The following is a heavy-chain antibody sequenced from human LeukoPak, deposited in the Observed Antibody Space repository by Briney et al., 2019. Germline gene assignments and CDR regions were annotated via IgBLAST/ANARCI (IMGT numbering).Heavy chain of an antibody. D-gene: IGHD3-22*01. V-gene: IGHV3-21*01. CDR3: ATSALHYYDSSGYYPFDY. J-gene: IGHJ4*02. Sequence: GGSLRLSCAASGFTFSSYSMSWVRQAPGKGLEWVSSISSSSSYIYYADSVKGRFTISRDNAKNSLYLQMNSLRAEDTAVYYCATSALHYYDSSGYYPFDYWGQGTLVTVSS. CDR2: ISSSSSYI. CDR1: GFTFSSYS.